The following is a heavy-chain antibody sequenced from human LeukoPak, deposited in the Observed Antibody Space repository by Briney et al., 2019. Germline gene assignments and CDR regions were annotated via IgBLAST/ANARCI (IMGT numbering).Heavy chain of an antibody. V-gene: IGHV3-7*01. CDR1: GFTFSSYA. CDR2: IKRDGSEN. Sequence: GGSLRLSCAPSGFTFSSYAIHWVRQAPGKGLEWVANIKRDGSENKYVDSVKGRFTISRDNARNSLHLQMDSLRAEDTAVYYCARDHLNDYGDSYFDAWGQGTLVTVSS. CDR3: ARDHLNDYGDSYFDA. D-gene: IGHD4-17*01. J-gene: IGHJ5*02.